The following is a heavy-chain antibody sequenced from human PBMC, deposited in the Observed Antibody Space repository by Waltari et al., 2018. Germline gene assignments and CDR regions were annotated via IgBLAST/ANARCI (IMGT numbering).Heavy chain of an antibody. J-gene: IGHJ4*02. CDR1: GGSISSGGSY. CDR3: ASLGLSSSSWYPRFDY. D-gene: IGHD6-13*01. V-gene: IGHV4-31*03. Sequence: QVQLQESGPGLVKPSQTLSLTCTVSGGSISSGGSYWSWIRQPPGKGLEWIGYIYYSGSTYYNPSLKSRVTISVDTSKNQFSLKLSSVTAADTAVYYCASLGLSSSSWYPRFDYWGQGTLVTVSS. CDR2: IYYSGST.